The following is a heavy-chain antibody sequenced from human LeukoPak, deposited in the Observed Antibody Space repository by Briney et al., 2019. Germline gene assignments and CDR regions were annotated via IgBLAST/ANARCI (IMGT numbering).Heavy chain of an antibody. D-gene: IGHD5-12*01. Sequence: SETLSLTCTVSGGSISSSSYYWGWIRQPPGKGLEWIGSIYYSGSTYYNPSLKSRVTISVDTSKNQFSLKLSSVTAADTAVYYCASDRWLGYWGQGTLVTVSS. J-gene: IGHJ4*02. V-gene: IGHV4-39*01. CDR1: GGSISSSSYY. CDR3: ASDRWLGY. CDR2: IYYSGST.